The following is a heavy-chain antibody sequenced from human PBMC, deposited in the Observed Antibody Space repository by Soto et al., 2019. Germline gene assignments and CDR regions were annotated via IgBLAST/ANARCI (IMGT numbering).Heavy chain of an antibody. V-gene: IGHV1-69*13. J-gene: IGHJ6*02. CDR1: GGSFSGYA. D-gene: IGHD6-19*01. CDR3: ASNYPGIAVAGTGYYYGMDV. Sequence: XLLKVSFKAAGGSFSGYAISWVRQAPGQGLEWMGGIIPIFGTANYAQKFQGRVTITADESTSTAYMELSSLRSEDTAVYYCASNYPGIAVAGTGYYYGMDVWGQGTTVTAS. CDR2: IIPIFGTA.